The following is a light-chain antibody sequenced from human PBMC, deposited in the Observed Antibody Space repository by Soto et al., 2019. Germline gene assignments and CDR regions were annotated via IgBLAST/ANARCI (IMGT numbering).Light chain of an antibody. CDR3: QQYNDWPLT. V-gene: IGKV3-15*01. Sequence: EIALAQSQATLSLSPGDXATLSCRASPSVANFVAWYQQKPGQAPSLIIYGAFTRATGIPTRFIGTGSGTECTITISSLQSEDVALYYCQQYNDWPLTFGQGTKVDIK. CDR2: GAF. J-gene: IGKJ1*01. CDR1: PSVANF.